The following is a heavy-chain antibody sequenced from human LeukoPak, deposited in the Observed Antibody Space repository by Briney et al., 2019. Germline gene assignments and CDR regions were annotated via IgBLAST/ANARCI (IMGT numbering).Heavy chain of an antibody. CDR1: GFTFSSYA. D-gene: IGHD2-21*02. CDR2: ISYDGSNK. J-gene: IGHJ4*02. Sequence: GGSLRLSCAASGFTFSSYAMHWVRQAPGKGLEWVAVISYDGSNKYYADSVKGRFTISRDNSKNTLYLQMNSLRAEDTAVYYCASGDFEFDFDYWGQGTLVTVSS. V-gene: IGHV3-30-3*01. CDR3: ASGDFEFDFDY.